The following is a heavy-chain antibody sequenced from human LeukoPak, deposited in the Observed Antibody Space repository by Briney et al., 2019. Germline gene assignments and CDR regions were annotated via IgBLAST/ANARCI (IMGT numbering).Heavy chain of an antibody. D-gene: IGHD3-10*01. V-gene: IGHV3-74*01. Sequence: GGSLRLSCAASGFTFSSYWMHWVRQAPGKGLEWVSRINSDGSSTSYADSVKGRFTISRDNAKNTLYLQMNSLRAEDTAVYYCAREAYGRRFDPWGQGTLVTVSS. J-gene: IGHJ5*02. CDR3: AREAYGRRFDP. CDR1: GFTFSSYW. CDR2: INSDGSST.